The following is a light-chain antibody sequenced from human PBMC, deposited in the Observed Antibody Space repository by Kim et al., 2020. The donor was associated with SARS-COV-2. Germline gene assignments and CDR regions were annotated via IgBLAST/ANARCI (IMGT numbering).Light chain of an antibody. V-gene: IGLV4-69*01. CDR3: QTWGTGIPWV. CDR2: LNSDGSH. Sequence: VKLPCTLSSGHSSYAIAWHQQQPEKGPRYLMKLNSDGSHSKGDGIPDRFSGSSSGAERYLTISSLQSEDEADYYCQTWGTGIPWVFGGGTQLTVL. CDR1: SGHSSYA. J-gene: IGLJ3*02.